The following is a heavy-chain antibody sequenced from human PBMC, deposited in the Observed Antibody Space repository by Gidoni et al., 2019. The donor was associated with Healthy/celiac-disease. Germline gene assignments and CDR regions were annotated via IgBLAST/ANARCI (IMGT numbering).Heavy chain of an antibody. V-gene: IGHV3-33*01. CDR3: ASEIEHRGALPIGY. Sequence: APGKGLEWVAVIWYDGSNKYYADSVKGRFTISRDNSKNTLYLPMNSLRAEDTAVYYCASEIEHRGALPIGYWGQGTLVTVSS. CDR2: IWYDGSNK. D-gene: IGHD6-6*01. J-gene: IGHJ4*02.